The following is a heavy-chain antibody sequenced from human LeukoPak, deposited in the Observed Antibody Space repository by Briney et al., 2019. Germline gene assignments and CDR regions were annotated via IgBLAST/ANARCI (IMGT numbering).Heavy chain of an antibody. CDR3: ARGADYDFWSGYYYMDV. D-gene: IGHD3-3*01. CDR2: IKQDGSEK. CDR1: GFTFSSYG. V-gene: IGHV3-7*01. J-gene: IGHJ6*03. Sequence: GGSLRLSCAASGFTFSSYGMSWVRQAPGKGLEWVANIKQDGSEKYYVDSVKGRFTISRDNAKNSLYLQMNSLRAEDTAVYYCARGADYDFWSGYYYMDVWGKGTTVTVSS.